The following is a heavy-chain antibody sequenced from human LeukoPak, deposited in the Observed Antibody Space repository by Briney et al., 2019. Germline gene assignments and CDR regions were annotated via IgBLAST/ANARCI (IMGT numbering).Heavy chain of an antibody. CDR3: AKDHYYGSGSYFDY. Sequence: PGGSLRLSCAASGFTFSNYATSWVRQAPGKGLEWVSAISGSGGSTYYADSVKGRFTISRDNSKNTLYLQMNSLRAEDTAVYYCAKDHYYGSGSYFDYWGQGTLVTVSS. CDR2: ISGSGGST. CDR1: GFTFSNYA. V-gene: IGHV3-23*01. J-gene: IGHJ4*02. D-gene: IGHD3-10*01.